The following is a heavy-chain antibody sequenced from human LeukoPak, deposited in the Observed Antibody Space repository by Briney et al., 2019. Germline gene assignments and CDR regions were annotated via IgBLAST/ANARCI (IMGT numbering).Heavy chain of an antibody. CDR1: GGSISSYY. D-gene: IGHD6-19*01. J-gene: IGHJ4*02. CDR3: ARTQWLDY. CDR2: IYYSGST. V-gene: IGHV4-59*01. Sequence: SETLSLTSTVSGGSISSYYWSWIRQPPGKGLEWIGYIYYSGSTNYNPSLKSRVTISVDTSKNQFSLKLSSVTAADTAVYYCARTQWLDYWGQGTLVTVSS.